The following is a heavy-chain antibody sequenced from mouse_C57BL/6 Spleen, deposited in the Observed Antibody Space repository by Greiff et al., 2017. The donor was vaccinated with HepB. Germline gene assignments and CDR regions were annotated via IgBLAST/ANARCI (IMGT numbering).Heavy chain of an antibody. Sequence: QVQLKESGPGLVQPSQSLSITCTVSGFSLTSYGVHWVRQSPGKGLEWLGAIWSGGSTDYNAAFISRLSISKDNSKSQVFFKMNSLQADDTAIYYCARNDDYDDGYYFDYWGQGTTLTVSS. J-gene: IGHJ2*01. V-gene: IGHV2-2*01. CDR2: IWSGGST. CDR1: GFSLTSYG. D-gene: IGHD2-4*01. CDR3: ARNDDYDDGYYFDY.